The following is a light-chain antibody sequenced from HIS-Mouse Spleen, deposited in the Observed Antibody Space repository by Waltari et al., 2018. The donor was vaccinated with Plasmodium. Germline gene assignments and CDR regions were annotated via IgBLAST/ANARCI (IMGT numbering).Light chain of an antibody. V-gene: IGLV3-1*01. CDR2: QDS. J-gene: IGLJ2*01. Sequence: SHELTQPPSVAVSPGQTARIPCPGGKLGDKLACWYQQKPGQSPVLVIYQDSKRPSGIPERFSGSNSGNTATQTISGTQAMDEADYYCQAWDSSTVVFGGGTKLTVL. CDR3: QAWDSSTVV. CDR1: KLGDKL.